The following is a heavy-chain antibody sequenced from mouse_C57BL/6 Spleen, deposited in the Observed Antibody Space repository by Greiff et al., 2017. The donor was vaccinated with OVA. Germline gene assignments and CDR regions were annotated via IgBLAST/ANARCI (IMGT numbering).Heavy chain of an antibody. CDR1: GYTFTSYW. Sequence: QVQLQQPGTELVKPGASVKLSCKASGYTFTSYWMHWVKQRPGQGLEWIGNINPSNGGTNYNEKFKSKATLTVDKSSSTAYMQLSSLTSEDSAVYYCARWVPISYGSSPHFDYWGQGTTLTVSS. CDR2: INPSNGGT. V-gene: IGHV1-53*01. CDR3: ARWVPISYGSSPHFDY. J-gene: IGHJ2*01. D-gene: IGHD1-1*01.